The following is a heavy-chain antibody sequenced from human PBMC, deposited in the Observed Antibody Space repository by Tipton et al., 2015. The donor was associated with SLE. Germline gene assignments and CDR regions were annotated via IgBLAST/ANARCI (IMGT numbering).Heavy chain of an antibody. CDR2: MNPNSGDT. V-gene: IGHV1-8*01. Sequence: QLVQSGAEVKKPGASVKVSCKASGYTFTSYDINWVRQATGQGLEWMGWMNPNSGDTGYEQNLQGRVTMTRNTSISTAYMELGSLRSEDTAVYYCARVAYSSSWYLYFDLWGRGSLVTVSS. CDR1: GYTFTSYD. D-gene: IGHD6-13*01. J-gene: IGHJ2*01. CDR3: ARVAYSSSWYLYFDL.